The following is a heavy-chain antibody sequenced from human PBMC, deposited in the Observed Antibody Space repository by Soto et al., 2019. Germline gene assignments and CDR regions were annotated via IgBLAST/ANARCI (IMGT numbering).Heavy chain of an antibody. V-gene: IGHV3-48*03. Sequence: PVGSLRLSCAASGFPFSTYEMNWVRQAPGKGLEWISFISAGGSRTNYADSVKGRFIISRDNAKNSVYLELNSLRAEDTAVYYCARDLVVGYLDYWGQGTLVTVSS. J-gene: IGHJ4*02. CDR3: ARDLVVGYLDY. D-gene: IGHD6-6*01. CDR1: GFPFSTYE. CDR2: ISAGGSRT.